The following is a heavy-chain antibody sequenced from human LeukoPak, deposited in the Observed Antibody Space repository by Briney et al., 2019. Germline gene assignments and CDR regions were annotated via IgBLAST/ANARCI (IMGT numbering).Heavy chain of an antibody. CDR1: GYTFTSYD. J-gene: IGHJ4*02. CDR3: ARGPPNWGYDY. D-gene: IGHD7-27*01. Sequence: GASVKVSCKASGYTFTSYDFNRVRQATGHRPEWMGWMSPNSGDTGYAQKFQDRVTMTRNTSISTAYMKLSSLRSDDTAVYYCARGPPNWGYDYWGPGTLVTVSS. CDR2: MSPNSGDT. V-gene: IGHV1-8*01.